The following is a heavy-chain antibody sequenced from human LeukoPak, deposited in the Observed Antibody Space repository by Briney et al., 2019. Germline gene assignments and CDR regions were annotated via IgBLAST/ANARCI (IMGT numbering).Heavy chain of an antibody. V-gene: IGHV3-72*01. CDR1: GFTFSSYA. D-gene: IGHD3-16*01. CDR2: IRNKANSYTT. J-gene: IGHJ4*02. Sequence: GGSLRHSCAASGFTFSSYAMSWARQAAGKGLEGVGRIRNKANSYTTEYAATVKGRFTISKYESKKSLNMQMNSLRAEDTALYYCPHSGSYAAFDYWGQGTLVTVSS. CDR3: PHSGSYAAFDY.